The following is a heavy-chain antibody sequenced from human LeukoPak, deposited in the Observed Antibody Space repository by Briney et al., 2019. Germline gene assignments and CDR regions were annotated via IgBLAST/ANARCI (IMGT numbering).Heavy chain of an antibody. D-gene: IGHD3-22*01. Sequence: SETLSLTCTVSGGSISSYYWSWIRQPPGKGLEWIGYIYYSGSTNYNPSLKSRVTISVDTSKNQFSLKLSSVTAADTAVYYCAGGYYDSSGYYIWGQGTLVTVSS. J-gene: IGHJ4*02. CDR3: AGGYYDSSGYYI. CDR2: IYYSGST. CDR1: GGSISSYY. V-gene: IGHV4-59*01.